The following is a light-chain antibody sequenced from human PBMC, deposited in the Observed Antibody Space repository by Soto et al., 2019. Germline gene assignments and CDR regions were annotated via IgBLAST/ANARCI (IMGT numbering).Light chain of an antibody. CDR1: QDIAIY. V-gene: IGKV1-9*01. Sequence: QLTQSPWSLPSSVGDRVTITCRASQDIAIYLAWYQQKPGEAPKLLIYAASTLYGGVPSRFSGSGSGTDFALTITSLQAEDFATYYCQQLRLYPSTFGGGTKVAIK. CDR2: AAS. CDR3: QQLRLYPST. J-gene: IGKJ4*01.